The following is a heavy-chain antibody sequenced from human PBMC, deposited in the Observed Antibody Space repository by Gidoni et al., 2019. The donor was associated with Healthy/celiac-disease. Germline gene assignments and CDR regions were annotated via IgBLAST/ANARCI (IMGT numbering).Heavy chain of an antibody. CDR1: GGSISSYY. J-gene: IGHJ6*02. V-gene: IGHV4-59*01. CDR2: IYYSGST. D-gene: IGHD2-15*01. CDR3: AREGSGGMDV. Sequence: QVQLQESGPGLVKPSETLSLTCTVPGGSISSYYRSWLRQPPGKGLEWIGYIYYSGSTNYNPSLKSLVTISVDTSKNQFSLKLSSVTAADTAVYYCAREGSGGMDVWGQGTTVPVSS.